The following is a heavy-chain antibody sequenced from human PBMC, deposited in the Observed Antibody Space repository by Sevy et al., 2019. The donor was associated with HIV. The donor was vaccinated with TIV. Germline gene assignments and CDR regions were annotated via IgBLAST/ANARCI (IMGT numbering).Heavy chain of an antibody. CDR1: GFTFISYS. J-gene: IGHJ4*02. V-gene: IGHV3-33*01. CDR2: IWYDGTNK. Sequence: GGSLRLSCAASGFTFISYSMHWVRQAPGKGLEWVALIWYDGTNKYYADSVKGRFTISRDKSKNTLYLQMNSLRAEDTAVYYCASGAYYYASRSQNFDYWGPGTLVTVSS. CDR3: ASGAYYYASRSQNFDY. D-gene: IGHD3-10*01.